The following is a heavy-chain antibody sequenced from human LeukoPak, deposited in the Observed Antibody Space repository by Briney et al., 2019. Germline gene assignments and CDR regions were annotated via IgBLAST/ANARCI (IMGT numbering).Heavy chain of an antibody. CDR3: ARVLGIVVVPAAYGMDV. Sequence: ASVKVSCTASGYTFTGYYMHWVRQAPGQGLEWMGWINPNSGGTNYAQKFQGRVTMTRDTSISTAYMELSRLRSDDTAVYYCARVLGIVVVPAAYGMDVWGQGTTVTVSS. CDR2: INPNSGGT. CDR1: GYTFTGYY. J-gene: IGHJ6*02. D-gene: IGHD2-2*01. V-gene: IGHV1-2*02.